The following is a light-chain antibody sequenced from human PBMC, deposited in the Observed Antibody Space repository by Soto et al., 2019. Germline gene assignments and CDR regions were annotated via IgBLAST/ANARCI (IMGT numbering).Light chain of an antibody. V-gene: IGLV2-14*03. J-gene: IGLJ1*01. CDR1: SSALGDFNF. CDR3: SSYTSTTTLGV. CDR2: DVT. Sequence: QSALAQPASVSGSPGQSITISCTGTSSALGDFNFVSWYQHHPGKAPKLIIFDVTTRPSGVSVRFSGSKSGNTASLTISGLQAEDAADYYCSSYTSTTTLGVFGTGTKLTVL.